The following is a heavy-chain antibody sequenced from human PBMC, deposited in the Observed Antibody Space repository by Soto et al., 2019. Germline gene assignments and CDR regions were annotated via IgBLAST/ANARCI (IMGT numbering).Heavy chain of an antibody. Sequence: QVQLQESGSGLVKPSQTLSLTCTVSGGSISSGGYYWSWLRQHPGKGLEWIGYIFDSGTTYYNPSLKSRVTISVDPSKSQFSLRLTSVTATDTAVYYCASQASGWYPDYWGQGTLVTVSS. CDR1: GGSISSGGYY. V-gene: IGHV4-31*03. CDR2: IFDSGTT. CDR3: ASQASGWYPDY. J-gene: IGHJ4*02. D-gene: IGHD6-19*01.